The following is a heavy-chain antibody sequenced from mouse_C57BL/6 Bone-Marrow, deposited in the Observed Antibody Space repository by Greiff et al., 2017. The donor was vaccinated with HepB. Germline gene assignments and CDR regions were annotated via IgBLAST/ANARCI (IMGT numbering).Heavy chain of an antibody. CDR3: AREGFTTAFDY. V-gene: IGHV1-20*01. CDR2: ITPYNGDT. CDR1: GYSFTGYF. J-gene: IGHJ2*01. D-gene: IGHD1-2*01. Sequence: EVKVEESGPELVKPGDSVKISCKASGYSFTGYFMNWVMQSHGKSLEWIGRITPYNGDTFYNQKFKGKATLTVDKSSSTAHMELRSLTSEDSSVYYCAREGFTTAFDYWGQGTTLTVSS.